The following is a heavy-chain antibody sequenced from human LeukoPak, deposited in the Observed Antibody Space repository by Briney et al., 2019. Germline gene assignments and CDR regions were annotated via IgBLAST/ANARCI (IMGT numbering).Heavy chain of an antibody. CDR1: GYTFTSYG. CDR3: ARDWVNSGSYPYYFDY. D-gene: IGHD1-26*01. V-gene: IGHV1-18*01. J-gene: IGHJ4*02. Sequence: ASVKVSCKASGYTFTSYGISWVRQAPGQGLEWMGWISAYNGNTNYAQKLQGRVTMTTDTSTSTAYMELRSLRSDDTAVYYCARDWVNSGSYPYYFDYWGQGTLVTVSS. CDR2: ISAYNGNT.